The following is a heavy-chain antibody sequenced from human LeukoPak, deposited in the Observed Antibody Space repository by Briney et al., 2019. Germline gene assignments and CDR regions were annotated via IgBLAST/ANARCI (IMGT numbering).Heavy chain of an antibody. Sequence: GGSLRLSCAASGFTVSSNYMSWVRQAPGKGLEWVSVIYSGGSTYYADSVKGRFTISTDNSKNTLYLQMNSLRAEDTAVYYCAREATEIQLYYYYYYMDVWGKGTTVTVSS. J-gene: IGHJ6*03. CDR2: IYSGGST. V-gene: IGHV3-66*02. D-gene: IGHD5-18*01. CDR3: AREATEIQLYYYYYYMDV. CDR1: GFTVSSNY.